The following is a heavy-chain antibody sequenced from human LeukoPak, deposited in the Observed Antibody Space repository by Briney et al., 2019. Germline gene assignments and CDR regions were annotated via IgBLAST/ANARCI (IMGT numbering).Heavy chain of an antibody. J-gene: IGHJ4*02. CDR2: ISGSGDST. CDR1: GFTFSSCA. Sequence: PGGSLRLSCAASGFTFSSCATSWVRQAPGKGLEWVSAISGSGDSTFYADSVKGRFTISRDNSKNTLYLQMNSLRAEDTAVYYCAKLSRIAAAGTQDYWGQGTLVTVSS. CDR3: AKLSRIAAAGTQDY. D-gene: IGHD6-13*01. V-gene: IGHV3-23*01.